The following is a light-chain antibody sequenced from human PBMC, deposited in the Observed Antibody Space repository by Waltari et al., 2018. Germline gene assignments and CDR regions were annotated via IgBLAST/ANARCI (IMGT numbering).Light chain of an antibody. CDR3: HSRETFSTRL. CDR1: TLRRYY. CDR2: GPG. J-gene: IGLJ2*01. V-gene: IGLV3-19*01. Sequence: SSDLTQDPSVSVALGQTVRITCQGDTLRRYYASWYQHRPGQAPVLVLYGPGNRPSGIPDRFYGSTSGNTASLTITGAQAEDEADYYCHSRETFSTRLFGGGTRLTV.